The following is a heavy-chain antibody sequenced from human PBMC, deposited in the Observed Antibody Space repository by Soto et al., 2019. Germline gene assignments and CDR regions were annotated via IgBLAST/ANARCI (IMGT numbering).Heavy chain of an antibody. CDR1: GASIVSGNW. D-gene: IGHD3-16*01. J-gene: IGHJ4*01. Sequence: SEALSLTGAVSGASIVSGNWWSWVRQSPGKGLEWIGEIYHSGSTNHNPSLKSRVIISVDKSRNQFSLQLSSVTAADTAVYFCASHRGNTFGPYDDWGQGTQVTVSS. CDR3: ASHRGNTFGPYDD. V-gene: IGHV4-4*02. CDR2: IYHSGST.